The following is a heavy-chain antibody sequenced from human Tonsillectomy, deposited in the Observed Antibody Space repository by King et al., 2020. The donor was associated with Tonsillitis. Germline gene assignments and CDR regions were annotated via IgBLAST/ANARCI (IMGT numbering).Heavy chain of an antibody. CDR2: ISWDGTST. CDR3: AKDSYSYYYAMDV. CDR1: GFIFDDYT. Sequence: VQLVESGGVVVQPGGSLRLSCAASGFIFDDYTMHWVRHAPGKGLEWISLISWDGTSTYYADSVSGRFTISRDNSKNSLYLQMNSLRIEDSALYYCAKDSYSYYYAMDVWGQGTTVTVSS. V-gene: IGHV3-43*01. J-gene: IGHJ6*02.